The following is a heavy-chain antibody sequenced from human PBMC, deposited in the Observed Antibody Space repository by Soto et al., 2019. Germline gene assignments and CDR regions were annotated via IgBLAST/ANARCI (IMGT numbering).Heavy chain of an antibody. Sequence: NPSETLSLTCTVSGGSISSYYWSWIRQPPGKGLEWIGYIYYSGSTNYNPSLKSRVTISVDTSKNQFSLKLSSVTAADTAVYYCANSRSRQFDYWGQGTLVTVSS. D-gene: IGHD2-15*01. CDR1: GGSISSYY. CDR2: IYYSGST. J-gene: IGHJ4*02. V-gene: IGHV4-59*01. CDR3: ANSRSRQFDY.